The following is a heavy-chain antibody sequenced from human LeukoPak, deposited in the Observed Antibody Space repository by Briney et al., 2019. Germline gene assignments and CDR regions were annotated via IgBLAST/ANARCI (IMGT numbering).Heavy chain of an antibody. CDR1: GFTFSSYW. CDR3: ARTDAVAGPLDY. J-gene: IGHJ4*02. CDR2: INSDGSST. D-gene: IGHD6-19*01. V-gene: IGHV3-74*01. Sequence: PGGSLRLSCAASGFTFSSYWMHWVRQAPGKGLVWVSRINSDGSSTSYADSVKGRFTISRDNAKNTLYLQMSSLRAEDTAVYYCARTDAVAGPLDYWGQGTLVTVSS.